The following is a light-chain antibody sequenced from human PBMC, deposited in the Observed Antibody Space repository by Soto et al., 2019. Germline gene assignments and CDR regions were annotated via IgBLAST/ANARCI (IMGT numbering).Light chain of an antibody. Sequence: QSVLTQPPSASGTPGQRVTISCSGSSSNIGSNTVNWYQQLPGTAPKLLIYSNNQRPSGVPDRFSGSKSGTSASLAISGLQSEDEADYYCAAWDDSLNGWIRVVFGGGTKLTVL. CDR3: AAWDDSLNGWIRVV. J-gene: IGLJ2*01. V-gene: IGLV1-44*01. CDR1: SSNIGSNT. CDR2: SNN.